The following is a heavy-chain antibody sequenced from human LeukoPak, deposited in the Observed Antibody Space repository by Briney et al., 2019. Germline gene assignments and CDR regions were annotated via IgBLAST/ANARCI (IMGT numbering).Heavy chain of an antibody. J-gene: IGHJ4*02. CDR3: ARGGGFYGSGTTHFDY. D-gene: IGHD3-10*01. V-gene: IGHV4-59*12. Sequence: SETLSLTCTVSGGSISNYYWSWIRQPPGKGLEWIGYIYRSGSTLYNPSLKSRVSITIDKSKNQFSLKLNSVTAADTAFYFCARGGGFYGSGTTHFDYWGQGALVTVSS. CDR2: IYRSGST. CDR1: GGSISNYY.